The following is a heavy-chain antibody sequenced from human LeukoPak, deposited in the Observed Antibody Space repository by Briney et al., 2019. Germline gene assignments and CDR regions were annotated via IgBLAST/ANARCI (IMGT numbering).Heavy chain of an antibody. D-gene: IGHD2-2*01. CDR1: GGSISSGGYY. CDR2: IYYSGST. Sequence: SQTLSLTCTVSGGSISSGGYYWSWIRQHPGKGLEWIGYIYYSGSTYYNPSLKSRVTISVDTSKNQFSLKLSSVTAADTAVYYCARGDIVVVPAAFDPWGQGTLVTVSS. J-gene: IGHJ5*02. V-gene: IGHV4-31*03. CDR3: ARGDIVVVPAAFDP.